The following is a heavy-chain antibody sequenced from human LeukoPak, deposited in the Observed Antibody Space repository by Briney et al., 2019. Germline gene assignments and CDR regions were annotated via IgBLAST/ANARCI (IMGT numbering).Heavy chain of an antibody. CDR1: GGSISKQY. Sequence: MTSETLSLTCTVSGGSISKQYWTWVRQSAGKGLEWTGRIYGDGTITYNPSLRSRVTMSLDTSKNQFSLRLTSVTAADTAVYYCARLESIYYYYYMDVWGKGTTVTVSS. J-gene: IGHJ6*03. D-gene: IGHD6-6*01. CDR2: IYGDGTI. CDR3: ARLESIYYYYYMDV. V-gene: IGHV4-4*07.